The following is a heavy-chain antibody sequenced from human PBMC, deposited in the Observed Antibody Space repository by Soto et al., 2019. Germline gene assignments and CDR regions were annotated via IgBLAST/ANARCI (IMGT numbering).Heavy chain of an antibody. CDR1: GFTFSGYS. V-gene: IGHV3-64*01. J-gene: IGHJ4*02. CDR3: ARGRVEDSSGWATYFDY. CDR2: INTNGVNT. D-gene: IGHD6-19*01. Sequence: EVQLVESGGGLVQPGGSLRLSCAASGFTFSGYSMFWVRQAPGKGLEYVSAINTNGVNTFYAKSVKGRFTISRDNSKKTMYLPMGSLRAEAMAVYYCARGRVEDSSGWATYFDYRGQGTLVTVSS.